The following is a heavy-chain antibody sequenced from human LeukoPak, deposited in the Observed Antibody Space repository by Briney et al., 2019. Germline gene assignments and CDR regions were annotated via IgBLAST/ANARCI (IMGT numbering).Heavy chain of an antibody. J-gene: IGHJ4*01. CDR3: VRGLLGPDC. Sequence: GGSLRLSCAASGFSCNSYWMSWVRQAPGEGLEWVARIYNGGSNTVYAASAKGRFTTSRDNASNTLLLEMSSPGAEETAFYYGVRGLLGPDCWGQRAPVIVSS. CDR1: GFSCNSYW. V-gene: IGHV3-74*03. CDR2: IYNGGSNT. D-gene: IGHD7-27*01.